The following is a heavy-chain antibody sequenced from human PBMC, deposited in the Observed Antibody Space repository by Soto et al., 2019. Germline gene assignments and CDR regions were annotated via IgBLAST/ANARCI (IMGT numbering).Heavy chain of an antibody. J-gene: IGHJ6*02. CDR1: GGSISSSSYY. D-gene: IGHD3-10*01. CDR2: IYYSGST. V-gene: IGHV4-39*01. Sequence: PSETLALTCTVSGGSISSSSYYWGWIRQPPGKGLEWIGSIYYSGSTYYNPSLKSRVTISVDTSKNQFSLKLSSVTAADTAVYYSLAGSYPFYYYYGMDVWGQGTTVT. CDR3: LAGSYPFYYYYGMDV.